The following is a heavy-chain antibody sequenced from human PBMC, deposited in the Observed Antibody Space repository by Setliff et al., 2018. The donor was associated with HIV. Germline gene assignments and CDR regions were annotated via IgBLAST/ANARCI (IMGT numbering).Heavy chain of an antibody. D-gene: IGHD6-13*01. J-gene: IGHJ5*02. CDR2: IRYDGSNK. CDR3: AKQTVSSSWSNWFDP. Sequence: PGASLKISCAASGFTFSSYGMHWVRQAPGKGLEWVAFIRYDGSNKYYADSVKGRFTISRDNSKNTLYLQMNSLRAEDTAVYYCAKQTVSSSWSNWFDPWGQGTLVTVSS. V-gene: IGHV3-30*02. CDR1: GFTFSSYG.